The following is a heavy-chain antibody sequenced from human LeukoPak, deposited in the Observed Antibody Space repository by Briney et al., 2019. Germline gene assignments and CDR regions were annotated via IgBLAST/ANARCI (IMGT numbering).Heavy chain of an antibody. CDR3: ASTFMKVRGVAPGFDY. V-gene: IGHV4-31*03. D-gene: IGHD3-10*01. J-gene: IGHJ4*02. Sequence: PSETLSLTCTVSGGSICSGGYYWSWIRQHPGKGLEWIGYIYYSGSTYYNPSLKSRVTISVDTSKNQFSLKLSSVTAADTAVYYCASTFMKVRGVAPGFDYWGQGTLVTVSS. CDR1: GGSICSGGYY. CDR2: IYYSGST.